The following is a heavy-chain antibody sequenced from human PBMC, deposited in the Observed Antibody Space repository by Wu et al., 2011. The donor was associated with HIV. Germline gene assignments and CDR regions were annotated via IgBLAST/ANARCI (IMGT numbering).Heavy chain of an antibody. D-gene: IGHD3-22*01. CDR1: GYIFTGSY. Sequence: CKASGYIFTGSYMHWVRQAPGQGLEWMGWINPNNGGTKYAQKFQGRVTMTRDTSISAAYMELSWLRSDDTAMYYCARELLDSDNLWGQGTLVTVSS. V-gene: IGHV1-2*02. J-gene: IGHJ4*02. CDR2: INPNNGGT. CDR3: ARELLDSDNL.